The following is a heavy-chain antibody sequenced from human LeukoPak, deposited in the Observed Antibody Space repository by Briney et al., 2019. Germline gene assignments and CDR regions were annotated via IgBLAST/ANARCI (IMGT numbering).Heavy chain of an antibody. CDR1: GFTFSSYA. Sequence: GGSLRLSCAASGFTFSSYAMSWVRQAPGKGLEWVSAISGSGGSTYYADSVKGRFTISRDNSKNTLYLQMNSLRAEDTAVYYCAKGHVSYYYYSMDVWGQGTTVTVSS. CDR2: ISGSGGST. CDR3: AKGHVSYYYYSMDV. D-gene: IGHD3-16*01. J-gene: IGHJ6*02. V-gene: IGHV3-23*01.